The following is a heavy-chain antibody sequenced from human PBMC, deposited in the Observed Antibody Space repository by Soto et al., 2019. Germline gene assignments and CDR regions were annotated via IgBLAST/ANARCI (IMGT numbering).Heavy chain of an antibody. J-gene: IGHJ6*02. D-gene: IGHD2-8*02. CDR1: DHTFTYYG. CDR2: ISGYNGNT. V-gene: IGHV1-18*01. Sequence: QVQLLQSGGEVKKPGASVKVSCNSSDHTFTYYGINWVRRAPGQGLEWMGWISGYNGNTKYAQKFQDRVTMSADTSTRTAYMAMKSLTSDDDAVYFGEATGGHYFGLDVWGQGTTVTVSS. CDR3: EATGGHYFGLDV.